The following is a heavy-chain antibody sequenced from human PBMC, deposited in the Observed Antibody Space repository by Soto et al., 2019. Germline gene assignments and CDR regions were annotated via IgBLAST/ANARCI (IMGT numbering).Heavy chain of an antibody. CDR2: INDSGRT. D-gene: IGHD5-18*01. Sequence: QVQLQQWGAGLLKPSETLSLTCAVYGGSFSGYYWSWIRQPPGKGLEWLGEINDSGRTNYNPSLKMRVTITVDRSKNQFSLKLSSVTAADTGVYYCARPQKYSNGYDYFDYWGQGTLVTVSS. V-gene: IGHV4-34*01. J-gene: IGHJ4*02. CDR1: GGSFSGYY. CDR3: ARPQKYSNGYDYFDY.